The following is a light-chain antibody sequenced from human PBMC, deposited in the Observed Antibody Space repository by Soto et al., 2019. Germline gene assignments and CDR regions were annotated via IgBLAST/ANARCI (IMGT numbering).Light chain of an antibody. CDR1: QSVSSY. CDR3: QQSDVSPLT. V-gene: IGKV3-11*01. J-gene: IGKJ1*01. CDR2: DAS. Sequence: EIVLTQSPATLSLSPGERATLSCRASQSVSSYLAWYQQKPGQAPRLLIYDASNRATGIPARFSGSGSGTDFTLTISSLEPEDLAVYYCQQSDVSPLTFGQGTKVEIK.